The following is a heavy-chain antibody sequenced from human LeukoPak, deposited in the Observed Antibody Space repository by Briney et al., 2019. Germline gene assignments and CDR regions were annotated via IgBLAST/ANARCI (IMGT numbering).Heavy chain of an antibody. CDR1: GGSISSYF. CDR2: IYPSGST. Sequence: PSETLSLTCSVSGGSISSYFWSSIRQPAWRGLERVGRIYPSGSTYYNPSLKSRVTMSLDTSKSQYSLKLSSVIAADTAVYYCARLGYTYGYAFDPWGQGTLVTVSS. J-gene: IGHJ5*02. D-gene: IGHD5-18*01. CDR3: ARLGYTYGYAFDP. V-gene: IGHV4-4*07.